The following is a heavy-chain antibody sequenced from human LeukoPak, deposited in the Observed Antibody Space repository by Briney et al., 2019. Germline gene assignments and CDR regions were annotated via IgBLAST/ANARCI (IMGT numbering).Heavy chain of an antibody. D-gene: IGHD6-13*01. V-gene: IGHV1-18*01. CDR2: ISAYNGNT. CDR3: ARDHAGLIAAAGPPGYAAFDL. J-gene: IGHJ3*01. Sequence: GASVKVSCKASGGTFSSYAISWVRQAPGQGLEWMGWISAYNGNTNYAQKLQGRVTMTTDTSTSTAYMELRSLRSDDTAVFYCARDHAGLIAAAGPPGYAAFDLWGQGTMVTVSS. CDR1: GGTFSSYA.